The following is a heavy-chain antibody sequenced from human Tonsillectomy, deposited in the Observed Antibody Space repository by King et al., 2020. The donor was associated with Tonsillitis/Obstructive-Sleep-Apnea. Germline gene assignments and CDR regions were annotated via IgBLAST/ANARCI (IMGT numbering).Heavy chain of an antibody. D-gene: IGHD3-10*01. V-gene: IGHV1-2*06. CDR1: GYTFTAYY. CDR3: AREVTEHFGSGSYDAFDI. Sequence: VQLVQSGAEVKKPGASVKVSCKASGYTFTAYYMHWVRQAPGQGLEWMGRINPDSGGTNYAQKFQGRVTMTRDTSISTAYMELSRLRSDDTAVYYCAREVTEHFGSGSYDAFDIWGQGTILTVSS. J-gene: IGHJ3*02. CDR2: INPDSGGT.